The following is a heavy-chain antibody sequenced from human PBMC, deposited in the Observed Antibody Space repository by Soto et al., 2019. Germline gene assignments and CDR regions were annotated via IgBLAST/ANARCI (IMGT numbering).Heavy chain of an antibody. V-gene: IGHV3-23*01. CDR3: ARLPPPSCSGGSCSPY. Sequence: PGGSLRLSCAASGFTFSSYAMSWVRQAPGKGLEWVSAISGSGGSTYYADSVKGRFTISRDNTKNSLYMQMKNLRAEDTAVYYCARLPPPSCSGGSCSPYWGQGVVVTVSS. CDR1: GFTFSSYA. CDR2: ISGSGGST. J-gene: IGHJ4*02. D-gene: IGHD2-15*01.